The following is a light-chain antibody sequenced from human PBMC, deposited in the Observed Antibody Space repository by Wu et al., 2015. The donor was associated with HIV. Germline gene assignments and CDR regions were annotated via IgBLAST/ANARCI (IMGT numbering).Light chain of an antibody. J-gene: IGKJ1*01. CDR3: QQSHAVPRT. CDR2: AAS. V-gene: IGKV1-39*01. CDR1: QDISNY. Sequence: DIQMTQSPSSLSASVGDRVTITCQASQDISNYLNWYQHKPGDAPKLPIYAASNLQTGVPSRFSGSGSGTDFTLTITSVQREDSATYYCQQSHAVPRTFGQGTKVEIK.